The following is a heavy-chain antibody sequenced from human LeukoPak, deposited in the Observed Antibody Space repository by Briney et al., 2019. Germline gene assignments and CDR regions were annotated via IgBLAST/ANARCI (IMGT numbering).Heavy chain of an antibody. Sequence: SETLSLTCTVSGDSISSYYWSWIRQPPGKGLEWIGYIYYSGSTNYNPSLKSRVTISVDTSKNQFSLKLSSVTAADTAVYYCARETRPPGWSRYGMDVWGQGTTVTVSS. CDR3: ARETRPPGWSRYGMDV. D-gene: IGHD1-7*01. V-gene: IGHV4-59*01. CDR1: GDSISSYY. CDR2: IYYSGST. J-gene: IGHJ6*02.